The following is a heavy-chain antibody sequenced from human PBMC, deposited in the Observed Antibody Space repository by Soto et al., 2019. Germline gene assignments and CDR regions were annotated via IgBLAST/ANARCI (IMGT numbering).Heavy chain of an antibody. D-gene: IGHD3-10*01. Sequence: SVKVSCKASGGTFTTYTINWVRQAPGQGLEWMGRIIPVVNIANYAQKFQGRVSITADTSTGTAYMELSSLRSEDTAVYYCASPFFGASAFDMWGHGTIVTVSS. V-gene: IGHV1-69*02. CDR1: GGTFTTYT. CDR3: ASPFFGASAFDM. J-gene: IGHJ3*02. CDR2: IIPVVNIA.